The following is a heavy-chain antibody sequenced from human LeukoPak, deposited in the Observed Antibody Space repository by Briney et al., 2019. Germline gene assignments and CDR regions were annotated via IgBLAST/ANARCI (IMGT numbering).Heavy chain of an antibody. Sequence: SETLSLTCTVSGGSISSYYWSWLRQPPGKGLEWIGYIYYSGSTNYNPSLKSRVTISVDTSKNQFSLKLSSVTAADTAVYYCARANHYDFWRYYGMDVWGQGTTVTVSS. V-gene: IGHV4-59*08. CDR2: IYYSGST. CDR1: GGSISSYY. J-gene: IGHJ6*02. CDR3: ARANHYDFWRYYGMDV. D-gene: IGHD3-3*01.